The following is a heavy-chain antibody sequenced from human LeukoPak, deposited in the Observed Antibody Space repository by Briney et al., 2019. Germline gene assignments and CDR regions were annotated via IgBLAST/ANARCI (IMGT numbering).Heavy chain of an antibody. CDR3: ARSGCSSTSCLFDP. V-gene: IGHV4-4*07. J-gene: IGHJ5*02. CDR1: GGSISSNS. CDR2: IYTSGST. Sequence: KPSETLSLTCTVSGGSISSNSWSWIRQPAGKGLEWIGRIYTSGSTNYNPSLKSRVTMSVDTSKNQFSLKLSSVTAADTAVYYCARSGCSSTSCLFDPWGQGTLVTVSS. D-gene: IGHD2-2*01.